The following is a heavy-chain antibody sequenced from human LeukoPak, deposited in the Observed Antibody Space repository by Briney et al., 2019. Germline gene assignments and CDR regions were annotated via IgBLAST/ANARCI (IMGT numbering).Heavy chain of an antibody. CDR2: IYYSGST. CDR1: GGSISSGDYY. D-gene: IGHD6-13*01. CDR3: ARGVSGGSSWFYYYYMDV. Sequence: PSQTLSLTCTVSGGSISSGDYYWSWIRQPPGKGLEWIGYIYYSGSTYYNPSLKSRVTISVDTSKNQFSLKLSSVTAADTAVYYCARGVSGGSSWFYYYYMDVWGKGTTVTVSS. V-gene: IGHV4-30-4*01. J-gene: IGHJ6*03.